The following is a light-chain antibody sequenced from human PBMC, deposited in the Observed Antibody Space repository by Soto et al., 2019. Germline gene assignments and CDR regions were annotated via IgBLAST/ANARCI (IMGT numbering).Light chain of an antibody. J-gene: IGKJ3*01. CDR3: QKYTSAQDT. CDR1: HDISNF. V-gene: IGKV1-27*01. Sequence: DIQMTQSPSSLSASVGDRVTITCRASHDISNFLAWYQQRPGKAPRLLIYAASTLQSWVPSRFSGSGSGTDFTLTISSLQPEDVATYYCQKYTSAQDTFGPGTRVDFK. CDR2: AAS.